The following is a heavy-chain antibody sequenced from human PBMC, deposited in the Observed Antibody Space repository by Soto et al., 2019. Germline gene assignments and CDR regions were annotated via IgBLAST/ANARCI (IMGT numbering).Heavy chain of an antibody. D-gene: IGHD2-15*01. CDR1: GGSFSGCY. J-gene: IGHJ5*02. Sequence: PSETLSLTCAVYGGSFSGCYWSWIRQPPGKGLEWIGEINHSGSTNYNPSLKSRVTISVDTSKNQFSLKMSSVTAADTAVYYCARGILGRRRVQTGIVVGVDATKRFGYTWFEPWGQVTLVIV. V-gene: IGHV4-34*01. CDR3: ARGILGRRRVQTGIVVGVDATKRFGYTWFEP. CDR2: INHSGST.